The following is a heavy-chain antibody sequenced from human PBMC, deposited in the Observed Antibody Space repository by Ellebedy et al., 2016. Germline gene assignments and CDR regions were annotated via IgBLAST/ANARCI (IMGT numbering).Heavy chain of an antibody. D-gene: IGHD3-10*01. CDR2: ISAYNGNT. J-gene: IGHJ6*02. V-gene: IGHV1-18*04. Sequence: ASVKVSXKASGYTFTSYGIGWVRQAPGQGLEWMGWISAYNGNTNYAQKLQGRVTMTTDTSTSTAYMELRSLRSDDTAVYYCARDGSGKYYYGMDVWGQGTTVTVSS. CDR1: GYTFTSYG. CDR3: ARDGSGKYYYGMDV.